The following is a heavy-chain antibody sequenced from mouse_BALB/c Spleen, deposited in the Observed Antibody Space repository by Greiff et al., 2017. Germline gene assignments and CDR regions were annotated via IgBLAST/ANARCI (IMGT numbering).Heavy chain of an antibody. J-gene: IGHJ4*01. D-gene: IGHD2-14*01. CDR2: ISSGGST. CDR1: GFTFSSYA. Sequence: EVHLVESGGGLVKPGGSLKLSCAASGFTFSSYAMSWVRQTPEKRLEWVASISSGGSTYYPDSVKGRFTISRDNAKTTLYLQMSSLKSEDTAMYYCTREEGYDDAMDYWGQGTSVTVSS. V-gene: IGHV5-6-4*01. CDR3: TREEGYDDAMDY.